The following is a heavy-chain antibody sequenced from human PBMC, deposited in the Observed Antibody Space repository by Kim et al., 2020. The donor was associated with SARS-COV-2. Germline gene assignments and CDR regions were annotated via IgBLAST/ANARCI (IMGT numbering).Heavy chain of an antibody. CDR2: ITWSSSTI. D-gene: IGHD3-22*01. J-gene: IGHJ4*02. Sequence: GGSLRLSCAASGFTFSSYPMSWVRQAPGKGLEWVSHITWSSSTIYYADSVKGRFTISRDNAKNSLYLQMNSLRDEDTAVYYCARDPGRWGYDRSGYCDYWGQGTLVTVSS. CDR1: GFTFSSYP. V-gene: IGHV3-48*02. CDR3: ARDPGRWGYDRSGYCDY.